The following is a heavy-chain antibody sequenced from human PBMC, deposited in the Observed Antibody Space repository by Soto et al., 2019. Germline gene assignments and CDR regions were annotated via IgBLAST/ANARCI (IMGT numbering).Heavy chain of an antibody. CDR1: GFTVSSNY. V-gene: IGHV3-53*01. J-gene: IGHJ1*01. D-gene: IGHD3-22*01. CDR2: IYSGGST. Sequence: GGSLRLSCAASGFTVSSNYMSWVRQAPGKGLEWVSIIYSGGSTYYADSVKGRFTISRDNSKNTLYLQMNSLRAEDTAVYYCARDRVESGYPEYFQHWGQGTLVTVSS. CDR3: ARDRVESGYPEYFQH.